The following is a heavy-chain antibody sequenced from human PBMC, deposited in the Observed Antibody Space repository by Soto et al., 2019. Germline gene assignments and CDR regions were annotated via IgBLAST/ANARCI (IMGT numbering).Heavy chain of an antibody. CDR1: GFTFSSYA. CDR3: AKEIERCDSVHCWGNYYGMDV. J-gene: IGHJ6*02. CDR2: ISGSGGST. Sequence: PGGSLRLSCAASGFTFSSYAMSWVRQAPGKGLEWVSAISGSGGSTYYADSVKGRFSISRDNSQNTLYLQMNSLRVEDTGVYFCAKEIERCDSVHCWGNYYGMDVWGQGTTVTVSS. V-gene: IGHV3-23*01. D-gene: IGHD3-22*01.